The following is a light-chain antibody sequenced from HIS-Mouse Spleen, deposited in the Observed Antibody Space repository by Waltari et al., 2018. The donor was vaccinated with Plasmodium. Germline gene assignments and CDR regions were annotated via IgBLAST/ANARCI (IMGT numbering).Light chain of an antibody. CDR1: SSAVGSYNL. CDR3: CSYAGSSTNWV. Sequence: QSALTQPASVSGSPGQSITISCTGTSSAVGSYNLFSWYQQHPVKAPKLMIYEGSKRPSGVSNRFSGSKSGNTASLTISGLQAEDEADYYCCSYAGSSTNWVFGGGTKLTVL. CDR2: EGS. V-gene: IGLV2-23*01. J-gene: IGLJ3*02.